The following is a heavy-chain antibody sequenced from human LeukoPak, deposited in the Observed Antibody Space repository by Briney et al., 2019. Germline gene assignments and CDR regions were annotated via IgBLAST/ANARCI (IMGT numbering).Heavy chain of an antibody. Sequence: SETLSLTCTVSGGSVSSSSYYWGWIRQPPGKGLEWIGSIYYSGSTYYNPSLKSRVTISVDTSKNQFSLKLSSVTAADTAVYYCARDNHYAAFDIWGQGTMVTVSS. V-gene: IGHV4-39*07. J-gene: IGHJ3*02. D-gene: IGHD1-14*01. CDR2: IYYSGST. CDR3: ARDNHYAAFDI. CDR1: GGSVSSSSYY.